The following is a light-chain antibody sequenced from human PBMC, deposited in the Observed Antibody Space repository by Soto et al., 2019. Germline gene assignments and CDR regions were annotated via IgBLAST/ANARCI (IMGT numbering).Light chain of an antibody. V-gene: IGKV4-1*01. CDR2: WAS. CDR3: QQYHSGPPT. CDR1: QSVLHSSNNKNA. Sequence: DIVMTQSPDSLAVSLGERATINCKSSQSVLHSSNNKNALGWYQQKPGQSPKLLIYWASTRESGVPDRFSGSGSGTDFTLTISSLQAEDVAVYYCQQYHSGPPTFDQGTKVEIK. J-gene: IGKJ1*01.